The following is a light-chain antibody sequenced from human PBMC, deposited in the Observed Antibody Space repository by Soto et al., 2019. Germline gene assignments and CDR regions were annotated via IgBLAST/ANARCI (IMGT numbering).Light chain of an antibody. V-gene: IGKV1-39*01. CDR1: QSINIY. Sequence: DIQMTESPSSLSASVGDRVTITCRASQSINIYLNWYKQKPGKAPKILIYAASSFQSGVPSRFSGSGSGTDFTLTISSLKPEDFETYYCQQSYSTPQTFGQGTKVDIK. J-gene: IGKJ1*01. CDR2: AAS. CDR3: QQSYSTPQT.